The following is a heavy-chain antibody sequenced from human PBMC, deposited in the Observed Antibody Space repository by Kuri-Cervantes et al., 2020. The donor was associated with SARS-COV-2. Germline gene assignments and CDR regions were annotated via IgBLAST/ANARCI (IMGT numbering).Heavy chain of an antibody. CDR3: ARDSPEYSSSSSVPFDY. J-gene: IGHJ4*02. CDR1: GGSLSGFY. CDR2: INHSGSA. V-gene: IGHV4-34*01. D-gene: IGHD6-6*01. Sequence: SETLSLTCAVYGGSLSGFYWSWIRQPPGKGLEWIGEINHSGSANYNPSLKSRVTISVDTSKNQFSLKLSSVTAADTAVYYCARDSPEYSSSSSVPFDYWGQGTLVTVSS.